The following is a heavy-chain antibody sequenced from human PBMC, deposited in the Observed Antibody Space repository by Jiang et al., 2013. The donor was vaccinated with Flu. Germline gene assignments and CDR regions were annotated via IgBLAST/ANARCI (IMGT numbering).Heavy chain of an antibody. J-gene: IGHJ4*02. Sequence: HVTISADKSISTAYLQWSSLRASDTAIYYCARRSPRGDFFDYWGQGTLVTVSS. D-gene: IGHD3-10*01. CDR3: ARRSPRGDFFDY. V-gene: IGHV5-10-1*01.